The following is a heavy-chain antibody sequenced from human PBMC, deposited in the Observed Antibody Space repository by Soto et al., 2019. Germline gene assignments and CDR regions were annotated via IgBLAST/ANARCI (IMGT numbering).Heavy chain of an antibody. J-gene: IGHJ4*02. Sequence: GGSLRLSCAASGFTFSSYAMSWVRQAPGKGLEWVSAISGSGGSTYYADSVKGRFTISRDNSKNTLYLQMNSLRAEDTAVYYCAKDLRGPYSHSNDYWGQGTLVTVSS. CDR2: ISGSGGST. D-gene: IGHD5-18*01. CDR3: AKDLRGPYSHSNDY. V-gene: IGHV3-23*01. CDR1: GFTFSSYA.